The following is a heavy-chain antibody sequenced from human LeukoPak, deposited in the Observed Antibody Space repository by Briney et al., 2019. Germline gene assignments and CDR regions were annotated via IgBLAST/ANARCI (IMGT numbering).Heavy chain of an antibody. Sequence: GGSLRLSCAASGFTFSSYAMSWVRQAPGKGLVWVARINSDGYSISYADSVKGRFTISRDNAKSTLYLQMSSLRAEDTAVYYCARAIAVAGTDYWGQGTLVTVSS. CDR2: INSDGYSI. V-gene: IGHV3-74*01. CDR3: ARAIAVAGTDY. J-gene: IGHJ4*02. D-gene: IGHD6-19*01. CDR1: GFTFSSYA.